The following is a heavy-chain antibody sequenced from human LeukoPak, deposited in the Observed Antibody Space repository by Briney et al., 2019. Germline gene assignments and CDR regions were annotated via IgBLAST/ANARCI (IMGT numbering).Heavy chain of an antibody. CDR3: ARDLAVAGADRRYYFDY. Sequence: PGGPLRLSCAASGFTFSNYAMNWVRQAPGKGLEWVSLISGSTGSTYYADFVKGRFSISRDNSKNTVYLQMNSLRAEDTAVYYCARDLAVAGADRRYYFDYWGQGTLVTVSS. D-gene: IGHD6-19*01. V-gene: IGHV3-23*01. J-gene: IGHJ4*02. CDR2: ISGSTGST. CDR1: GFTFSNYA.